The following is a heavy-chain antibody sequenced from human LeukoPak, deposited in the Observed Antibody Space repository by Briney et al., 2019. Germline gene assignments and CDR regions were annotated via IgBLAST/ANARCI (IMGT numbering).Heavy chain of an antibody. CDR1: GFTVSSNY. V-gene: IGHV3-53*01. CDR3: ARVSSVVSLYYFDY. CDR2: IYSGGST. Sequence: PGGSLRLSCAASGFTVSSNYMSWVRQAPGKGLEWVSVIYSGGSTYYADSVKGRFTISRDNSKNTLYLQMNSLRAEDTAVYYCARVSSVVSLYYFDYWGQGTLVTVSS. D-gene: IGHD2-15*01. J-gene: IGHJ4*02.